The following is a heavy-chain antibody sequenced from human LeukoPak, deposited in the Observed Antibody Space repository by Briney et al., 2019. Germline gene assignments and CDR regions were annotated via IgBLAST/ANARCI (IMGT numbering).Heavy chain of an antibody. V-gene: IGHV4-4*07. Sequence: SETLSLTCTVSGGSISTYYWSWIRQSAGKGLEWVGRIYLSGSTNYNPSLKSRVTISVDTSKNQFSLKLNSVTAADTAVYYCARDTYNWNVDTFDPWGQGTLVTVSS. D-gene: IGHD1-20*01. CDR2: IYLSGST. CDR3: ARDTYNWNVDTFDP. J-gene: IGHJ5*02. CDR1: GGSISTYY.